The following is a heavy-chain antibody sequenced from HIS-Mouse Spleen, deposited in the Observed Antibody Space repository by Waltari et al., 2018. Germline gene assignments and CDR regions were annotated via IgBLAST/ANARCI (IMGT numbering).Heavy chain of an antibody. CDR2: IDWDDDK. D-gene: IGHD1-7*01. V-gene: IGHV2-70*15. J-gene: IGHJ4*02. CDR1: AFSLSTSGMC. Sequence: QVTLRESGPALLKPTQTPPRTCTFSAFSLSTSGMCVSWFLQPPGKALEWLARIDWDDDKYSSTSLKTRLTISKDTSKNQVVLTMTNMDPVDTATYYCARIQAGKLELPFDYWGQGTLVTVSS. CDR3: ARIQAGKLELPFDY.